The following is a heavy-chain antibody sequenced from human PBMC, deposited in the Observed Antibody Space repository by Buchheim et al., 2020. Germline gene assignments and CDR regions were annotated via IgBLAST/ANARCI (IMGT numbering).Heavy chain of an antibody. J-gene: IGHJ5*02. V-gene: IGHV4-39*07. CDR3: ARVGYCANGVCYRNWFDT. D-gene: IGHD2-8*01. CDR1: GGSITSNTYN. CDR2: IHYRGGT. Sequence: QLQLQESGPGLVKPSETLSLTCTVSGGSITSNTYNWGWIRQPPGKGLEWIRSIHYRGGTYYNPSLTGRVTFSVDRSKDQFSLKLSFMTAADTAVYYCARVGYCANGVCYRNWFDTWGQGTL.